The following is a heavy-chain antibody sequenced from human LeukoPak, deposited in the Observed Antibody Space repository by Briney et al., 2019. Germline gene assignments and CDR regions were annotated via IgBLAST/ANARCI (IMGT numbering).Heavy chain of an antibody. J-gene: IGHJ6*02. Sequence: GGSLRLSCAASGFTVITNYMSWVRQAPGKGLEWVSSISSSSSYIYYADSVKGRFTISRDNAKNSLYLQMNSLRAEDTAVYYCARENFDWLLYWSYYYGMDVWGQGTTVTVSS. CDR2: ISSSSSYI. CDR1: GFTVITNY. V-gene: IGHV3-21*01. CDR3: ARENFDWLLYWSYYYGMDV. D-gene: IGHD3-9*01.